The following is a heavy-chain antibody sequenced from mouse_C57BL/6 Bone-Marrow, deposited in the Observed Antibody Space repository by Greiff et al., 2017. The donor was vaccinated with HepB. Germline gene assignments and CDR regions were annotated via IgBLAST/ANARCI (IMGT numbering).Heavy chain of an antibody. Sequence: EVQLVEPGAELVRPGASVKLSCTASGFNIKDYYMHWVKQRPEQGLEWIGWIDPENGDTEYASKFQGKATITADTSSNTAYLQLSSLTSEDTAVYYGTDGYEGGCYFDYWGQGTTLTVSS. CDR3: TDGYEGGCYFDY. V-gene: IGHV14-4*01. CDR2: IDPENGDT. J-gene: IGHJ2*01. D-gene: IGHD2-2*01. CDR1: GFNIKDYY.